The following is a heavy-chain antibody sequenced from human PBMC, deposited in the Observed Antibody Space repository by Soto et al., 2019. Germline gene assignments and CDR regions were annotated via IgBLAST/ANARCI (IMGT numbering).Heavy chain of an antibody. J-gene: IGHJ4*02. CDR1: GLTFSNYA. D-gene: IGHD1-7*01. Sequence: EVRLLESGGGLVQPGGSLRLSCATSGLTFSNYAMSWVRQAPGGGLEWVSSMSGSSSTTYYADTVRGRFTISRDRSKNTLYLHMSSVEAEDTALYYCAKNQERELPRVIDFWGQGTLVTVSS. CDR3: AKNQERELPRVIDF. V-gene: IGHV3-23*01. CDR2: MSGSSSTT.